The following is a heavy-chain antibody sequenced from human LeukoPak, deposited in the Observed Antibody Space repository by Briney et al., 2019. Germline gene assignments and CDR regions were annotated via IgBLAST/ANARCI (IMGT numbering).Heavy chain of an antibody. J-gene: IGHJ4*02. CDR3: ARGRNERDLRLLLY. D-gene: IGHD3-16*01. CDR1: GYTFTNYD. Sequence: ASVKVSCKTSGYTFTNYDINWVRQATGQGLEWRGWMNPHSGNTGYAENFQGRVTMTTNTSIATAYMELSSLKSEDTAVYYCARGRNERDLRLLLYWGQGTPVTVSS. V-gene: IGHV1-8*01. CDR2: MNPHSGNT.